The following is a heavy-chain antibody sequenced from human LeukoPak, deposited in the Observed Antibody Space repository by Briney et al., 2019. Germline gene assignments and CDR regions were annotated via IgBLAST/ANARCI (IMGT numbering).Heavy chain of an antibody. Sequence: GGSLRLSCAASGFTLSSYAMSWVRQAPGKGLEWVANIKQDGSEKYYVDSVKGRFTISRDNAKNSLYLQMNSLRAEDTAVYYCARVLYGERAFDIWGQGTMVTVSS. CDR1: GFTLSSYA. J-gene: IGHJ3*02. CDR2: IKQDGSEK. CDR3: ARVLYGERAFDI. V-gene: IGHV3-7*01. D-gene: IGHD4-17*01.